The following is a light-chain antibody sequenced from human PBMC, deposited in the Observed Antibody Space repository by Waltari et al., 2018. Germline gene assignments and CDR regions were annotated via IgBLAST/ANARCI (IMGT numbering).Light chain of an antibody. Sequence: EIHMTQSPSSVSASVGDRVSISCRASQDISTSLAWYQQKSGKAPSLLIYAASTLQTGVPSRFSGGGTGTNFTLNINNLHPEDFATYIYQQGDTSPPTFGPGTKVEFK. CDR1: QDISTS. CDR3: QQGDTSPPT. J-gene: IGKJ1*01. CDR2: AAS. V-gene: IGKV1-12*01.